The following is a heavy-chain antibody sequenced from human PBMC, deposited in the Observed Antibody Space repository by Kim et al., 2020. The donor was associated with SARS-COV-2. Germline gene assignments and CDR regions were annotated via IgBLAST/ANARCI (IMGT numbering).Heavy chain of an antibody. CDR3: VKWGFCSGGRCAQFFQH. V-gene: IGHV3-23*01. CDR1: GFTFSTYD. D-gene: IGHD2-15*01. J-gene: IGHJ1*01. Sequence: GGSLRLSCAASGFTFSTYDMSWVRQAPGKGLEWVSAISSSGEGTFYADSVKGRFTISRDNSRDTLYLQLNNLRAEDPAVYYCVKWGFCSGGRCAQFFQHWGQGTPVSVSS. CDR2: ISSSGEGT.